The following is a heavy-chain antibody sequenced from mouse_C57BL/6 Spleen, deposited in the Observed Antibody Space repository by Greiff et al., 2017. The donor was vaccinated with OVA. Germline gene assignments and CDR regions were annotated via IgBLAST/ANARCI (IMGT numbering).Heavy chain of an antibody. Sequence: VQRVESGAELVRPGTSVKVSCKASGYAFTNYLIEWVKQRPGQGLEWIGVINPGSGGTNYNEKFKGKATLTADKSSSTAYMQLSSLTSEDSAVYFCARLLPYAMDYWGQGTSVTVSS. CDR3: ARLLPYAMDY. CDR1: GYAFTNYL. V-gene: IGHV1-54*01. J-gene: IGHJ4*01. D-gene: IGHD2-1*01. CDR2: INPGSGGT.